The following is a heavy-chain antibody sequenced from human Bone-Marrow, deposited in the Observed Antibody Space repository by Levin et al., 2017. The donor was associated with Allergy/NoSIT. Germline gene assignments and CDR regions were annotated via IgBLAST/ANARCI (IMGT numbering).Heavy chain of an antibody. V-gene: IGHV4-39*07. CDR3: TLWSGYYTGGISYGMDV. Sequence: SCTVSGASISSGSYWWGWIRQSPGKGLEWIGNIHYSGSTYYNPSLKSRVTISVDTSKNQFSLKLSSVTAADTAVYYCTLWSGYYTGGISYGMDVWGQGTTVTVSS. D-gene: IGHD3-3*01. CDR2: IHYSGST. J-gene: IGHJ6*02. CDR1: GASISSGSYW.